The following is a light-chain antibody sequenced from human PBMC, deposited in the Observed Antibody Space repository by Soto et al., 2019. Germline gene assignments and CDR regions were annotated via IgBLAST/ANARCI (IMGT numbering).Light chain of an antibody. Sequence: DIQMTQSPSTLSAFVGDRVTITCRASQSISSWLAWYQQKPGKAPKLLIYKASNLESGVPSRFSGSGSGTEFPLTISSLQPDDFATYYCQQYNSYPLTFGPGTKVDIK. J-gene: IGKJ3*01. CDR3: QQYNSYPLT. CDR1: QSISSW. CDR2: KAS. V-gene: IGKV1-5*03.